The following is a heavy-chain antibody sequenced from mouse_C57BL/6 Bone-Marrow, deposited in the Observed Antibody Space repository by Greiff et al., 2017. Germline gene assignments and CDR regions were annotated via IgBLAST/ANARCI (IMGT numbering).Heavy chain of an antibody. Sequence: VQLQQSGPELVKPGASVKISCKASGYSFTDYNMNWVKQSNGKSLEWIGVINPNYGTTSYNQKFKGKATLTVDQSSSTAYMQLNSLTSEDSAVYYGARAFITTPHYYAMDYWGQGTSVTVSS. D-gene: IGHD1-1*01. CDR1: GYSFTDYN. CDR3: ARAFITTPHYYAMDY. V-gene: IGHV1-39*01. CDR2: INPNYGTT. J-gene: IGHJ4*01.